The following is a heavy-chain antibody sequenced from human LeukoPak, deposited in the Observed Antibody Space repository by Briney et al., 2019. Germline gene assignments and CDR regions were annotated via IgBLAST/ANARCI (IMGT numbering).Heavy chain of an antibody. CDR1: GGTFSSYA. D-gene: IGHD2-15*01. Sequence: GASVKVSCKASGGTFSSYAISWVRQAPGQGLEWMGGIIPIFGTANYAQKFQGRGTITTDESTSTAYMELSSLRSEDTAVYYCARGPDIVGSRFDYWGQGTLVTVSS. J-gene: IGHJ4*02. CDR2: IIPIFGTA. CDR3: ARGPDIVGSRFDY. V-gene: IGHV1-69*05.